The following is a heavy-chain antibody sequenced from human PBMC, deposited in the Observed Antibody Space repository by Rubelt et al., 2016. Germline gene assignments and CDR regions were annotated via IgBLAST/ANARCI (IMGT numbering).Heavy chain of an antibody. CDR1: GGSFSGYY. V-gene: IGHV4-34*01. J-gene: IGHJ3*02. D-gene: IGHD2-15*01. CDR3: ARSCIGGACYVPGAFDI. Sequence: QVQLQQWGAGLLKPSETLSLTCAVYGGSFSGYYWSWIRQAPGKGLEWIGEINHSGSTNYNPSLKSRVAISVDTSKNQFPLKLDTGTAADTAVYDCARSCIGGACYVPGAFDIWGRGTMVTVSS. CDR2: INHSGST.